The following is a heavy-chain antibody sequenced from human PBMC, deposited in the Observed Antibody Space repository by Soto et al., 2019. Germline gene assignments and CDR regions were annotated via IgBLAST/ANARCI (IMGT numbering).Heavy chain of an antibody. J-gene: IGHJ6*02. CDR1: GGTFSSYA. Sequence: QVQLVQSGAEVKKPGSSVKVSCKASGGTFSSYAISWVRQAPGQGLEWMGGIIPIFGTANYAQKVQGRVTITADESTSTAYMELISLRSDATAVYSCARVLELRAVIPIYGMAVCGQGTTVTVSS. V-gene: IGHV1-69*12. CDR2: IIPIFGTA. D-gene: IGHD3-10*01. CDR3: ARVLELRAVIPIYGMAV.